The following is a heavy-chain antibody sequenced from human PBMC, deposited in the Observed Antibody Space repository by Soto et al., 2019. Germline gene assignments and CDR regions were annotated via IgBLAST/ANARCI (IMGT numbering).Heavy chain of an antibody. Sequence: QVQLVQSGAEVKKPGSSVKVSCKASGGTFTSYAISWVRQTPGQGREWMGGIIPIFGTANYAQKFQGRVTLTADESTSTAYMELSSLTSEDTAVYYCARERADCSGGSRYYNWFDPWGQGTLVTVSS. CDR2: IIPIFGTA. CDR1: GGTFTSYA. CDR3: ARERADCSGGSRYYNWFDP. V-gene: IGHV1-69*01. D-gene: IGHD2-15*01. J-gene: IGHJ5*02.